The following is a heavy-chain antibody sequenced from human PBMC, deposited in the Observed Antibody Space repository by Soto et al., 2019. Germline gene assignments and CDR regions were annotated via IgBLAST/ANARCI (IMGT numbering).Heavy chain of an antibody. V-gene: IGHV4-31*03. D-gene: IGHD4-4*01. CDR2: IYYSGST. CDR1: GGSISSGGYY. J-gene: IGHJ4*02. CDR3: ASLTTVTTYYFDY. Sequence: QVQLQESGPGLVKPSQTLSLTCTVSGGSISSGGYYWSWIRQHPGKGLEWIGYIYYSGSTYYNPSLTSRVTIAVDTSKNQFSLKLSSVTAADTAVYYCASLTTVTTYYFDYWGQGTLVTVSS.